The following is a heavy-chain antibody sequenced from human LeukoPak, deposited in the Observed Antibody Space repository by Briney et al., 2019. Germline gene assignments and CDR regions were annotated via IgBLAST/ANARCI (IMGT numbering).Heavy chain of an antibody. CDR3: ATARGGLSPIDY. CDR1: GYTLTELS. CDR2: FDPEDGET. V-gene: IGHV1-24*01. D-gene: IGHD2/OR15-2a*01. Sequence: ASVKVSCKVSGYTLTELSMRWVWEGPGKGLERVGGFDPEDGETIYAQKFQGRVTMTEHTSTDTAYMELSSLRSEDTAVYYCATARGGLSPIDYWGQGTLVTVSS. J-gene: IGHJ4*02.